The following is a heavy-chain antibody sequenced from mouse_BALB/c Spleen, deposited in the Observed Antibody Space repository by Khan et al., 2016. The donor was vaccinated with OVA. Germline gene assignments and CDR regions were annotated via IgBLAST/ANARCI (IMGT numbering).Heavy chain of an antibody. V-gene: IGHV9-1*02. CDR2: LNTYTGEP. CDR3: ARTYYSYDRYFDV. J-gene: IGHJ1*01. CDR1: GYTFTNYG. Sequence: QIQLVQSGPELKKPGETVKISCKASGYTFTNYGMNWVKQAPGKGLKWMGWLNTYTGEPTYADDFKGRFAFSLETSASTAYLQISNLKNEDMATFFCARTYYSYDRYFDVWGAGTTVTVSS. D-gene: IGHD2-14*01.